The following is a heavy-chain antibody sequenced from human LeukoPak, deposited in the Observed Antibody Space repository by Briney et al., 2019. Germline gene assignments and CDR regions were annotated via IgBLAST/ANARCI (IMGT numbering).Heavy chain of an antibody. CDR2: ISWNSGSI. CDR1: GFTFDEYA. D-gene: IGHD3-16*01. Sequence: GGSLRLSCAATGFTFDEYAMHWVRQAPGKGLEWVAGISWNSGSIGYAGSVEGRFTISRDNAKNSLYLQMNSLRAEAMALYYCAKDLGFYYFYYYMDVWGKGTTVTVSS. V-gene: IGHV3-9*03. J-gene: IGHJ6*03. CDR3: AKDLGFYYFYYYMDV.